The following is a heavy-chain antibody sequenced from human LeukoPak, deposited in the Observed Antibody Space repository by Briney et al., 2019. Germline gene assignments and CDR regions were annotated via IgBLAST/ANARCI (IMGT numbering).Heavy chain of an antibody. V-gene: IGHV3-30*02. CDR3: AKNRADDFWRGYGEGFDP. J-gene: IGHJ5*02. D-gene: IGHD3-3*01. CDR1: GFTFSSYG. CDR2: IRYDGSNK. Sequence: PGGSLRLSCAASGFTFSSYGMHWVRQAPGKGLEWVAFIRYDGSNKYYADSVKGRFTISRDNSKNTLYLQMKSLRAEYTAGYYCAKNRADDFWRGYGEGFDPSGQGTLVTGSS.